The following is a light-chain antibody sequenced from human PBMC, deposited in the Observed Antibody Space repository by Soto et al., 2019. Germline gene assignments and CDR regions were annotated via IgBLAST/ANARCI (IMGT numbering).Light chain of an antibody. CDR1: QDVGNY. CDR2: DAC. J-gene: IGKJ1*01. V-gene: IGKV1-33*01. Sequence: DIQMTQSPSSLSASVGDRVTITCQASQDVGNYLNWYQQKRGKAPKLXIYDACNLETGVRSRFSGSGSGTYFSFTISSLQPEDFGVYYCQQYRSSTRTFGQGTKVDIK. CDR3: QQYRSSTRT.